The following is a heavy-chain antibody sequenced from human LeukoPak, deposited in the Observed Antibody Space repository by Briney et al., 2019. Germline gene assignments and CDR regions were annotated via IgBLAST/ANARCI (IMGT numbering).Heavy chain of an antibody. CDR3: ARSYCCSDCYSGTYWYFDL. CDR1: GGSVSSGSFY. V-gene: IGHV4-61*01. D-gene: IGHD2-21*02. CDR2: ISYSGST. J-gene: IGHJ2*01. Sequence: SETLSLTCTVSGGSVSSGSFYWSWIRQPPGKGREWIGYISYSGSTNYNPSLKSRVTISVDTSKNQFSLKLSSVTAADTAVYYCARSYCCSDCYSGTYWYFDLWGRGTLVTVSS.